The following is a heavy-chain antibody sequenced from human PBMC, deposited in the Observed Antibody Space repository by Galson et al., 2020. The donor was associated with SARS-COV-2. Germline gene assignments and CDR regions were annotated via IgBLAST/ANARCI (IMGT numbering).Heavy chain of an antibody. CDR1: GYNFTNYW. CDR2: IYPGDSDT. CDR3: ARRGGDDYKSRIYI. D-gene: IGHD3-16*01. Sequence: GESLKISCKGSGYNFTNYWIDWVRQMPGKGLEWMGIIYPGDSDTRYSPSFQGQVTISVDKSISTAYLQWSSLKASDTAMYYCARRGGDDYKSRIYIWGQGTLVTVSS. J-gene: IGHJ4*02. V-gene: IGHV5-51*01.